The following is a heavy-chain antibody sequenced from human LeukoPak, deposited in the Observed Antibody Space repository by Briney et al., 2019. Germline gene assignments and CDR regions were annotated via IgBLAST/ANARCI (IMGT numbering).Heavy chain of an antibody. Sequence: PGGSLRLSCAASGFTFSSYEMNWVRQAPGKGLEWVSYISSSGSTIYYADSVKGRFTISRDNAKNSLYLQMNSLRAEDTAVYYCAGERYYGSGRSPLGYWGQGTLVTVSS. D-gene: IGHD3-10*01. CDR2: ISSSGSTI. J-gene: IGHJ4*02. CDR3: AGERYYGSGRSPLGY. V-gene: IGHV3-48*03. CDR1: GFTFSSYE.